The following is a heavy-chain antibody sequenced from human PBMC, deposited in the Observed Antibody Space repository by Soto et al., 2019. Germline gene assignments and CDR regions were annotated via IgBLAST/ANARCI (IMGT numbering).Heavy chain of an antibody. CDR3: AKDPRTYSSGFDY. D-gene: IGHD6-19*01. CDR1: GFTFGDYA. CDR2: ISWNSGDI. V-gene: IGHV3-9*01. J-gene: IGHJ4*02. Sequence: PGGSLRLSCAASGFTFGDYAMHWVRQAPGKGLEWVSGISWNSGDIGYADSVKGRFTISRDNAKNSLYLQMNSLRAEDTAFYYCAKDPRTYSSGFDYWGQGTLVTVSS.